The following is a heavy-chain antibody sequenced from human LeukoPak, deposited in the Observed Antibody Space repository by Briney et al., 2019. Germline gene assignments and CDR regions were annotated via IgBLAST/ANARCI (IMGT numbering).Heavy chain of an antibody. Sequence: ASVKVSCKASGYTFTGYYMHWVRQAPGQGLEWMGWINPNSGGTNYAQKFQGRVTMTRDTSISTAYMELSRLRSDDTAVYYCARSHYSRGWEYFDYWSQGTLVTVSS. J-gene: IGHJ4*02. CDR1: GYTFTGYY. CDR3: ARSHYSRGWEYFDY. V-gene: IGHV1-2*02. CDR2: INPNSGGT. D-gene: IGHD6-19*01.